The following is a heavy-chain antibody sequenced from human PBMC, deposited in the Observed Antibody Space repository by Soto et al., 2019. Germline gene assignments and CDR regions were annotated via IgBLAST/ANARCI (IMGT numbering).Heavy chain of an antibody. CDR1: GFTFSSYA. V-gene: IGHV3-23*01. CDR2: ISGSGGTT. Sequence: PGGSLRLSCAASGFTFSSYALSWVRQAPGKGLEWVSAISGSGGTTYYADSVKGRFSSSRDNSKNSLYLQMSSLKTDDTAVYFCVRLTIGYSGFYYLDFWGQGTLVTVSS. D-gene: IGHD5-12*01. J-gene: IGHJ4*02. CDR3: VRLTIGYSGFYYLDF.